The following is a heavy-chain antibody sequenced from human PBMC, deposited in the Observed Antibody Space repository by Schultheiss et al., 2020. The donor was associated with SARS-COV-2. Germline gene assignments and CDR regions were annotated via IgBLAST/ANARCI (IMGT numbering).Heavy chain of an antibody. CDR1: RFTFTNYA. CDR2: ISSNGTNK. V-gene: IGHV3-30-3*01. D-gene: IGHD1-14*01. Sequence: GGSLRLSCAASRFTFTNYAIHVRQAPGKGLEWVAIISSNGTNKSYADSVKGRFTISRDKSKTTLYLQMNSLRAEDTAVYYCARDRSWQQPGYGMDVWGQGTTVTVSS. J-gene: IGHJ6*02. CDR3: ARDRSWQQPGYGMDV.